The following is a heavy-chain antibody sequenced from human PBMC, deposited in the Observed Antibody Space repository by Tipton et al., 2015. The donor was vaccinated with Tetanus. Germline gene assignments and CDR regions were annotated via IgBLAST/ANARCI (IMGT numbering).Heavy chain of an antibody. Sequence: TLSLTCTVSGGSISSSSYYWGWIRQPPGKGLEWIGSIYYSGSTYYNPSLKSRVTISVDTSKNQFSLKLSSVTAADTAAYYCARHSPFSGYYDNSGSRGAFAFDIWGQGTMVTVSS. CDR2: IYYSGST. CDR3: ARHSPFSGYYDNSGSRGAFAFDI. CDR1: GGSISSSSYY. D-gene: IGHD3-22*01. J-gene: IGHJ3*02. V-gene: IGHV4-39*01.